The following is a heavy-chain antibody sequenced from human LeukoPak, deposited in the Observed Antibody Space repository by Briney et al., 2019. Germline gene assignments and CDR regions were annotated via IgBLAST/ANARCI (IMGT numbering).Heavy chain of an antibody. V-gene: IGHV4-34*01. CDR2: INHSGST. CDR1: GGSFSGYY. J-gene: IGHJ4*02. Sequence: SETLSLTCAVYGGSFSGYYWSWIRQPPGKGLEWIGEINHSGSTNYNPSLKSRVTISVDTSKNQFPLKLSSVTAADTAVYYCARGRVYGSGSYFSRFFYWGQGTLVTVSS. CDR3: ARGRVYGSGSYFSRFFY. D-gene: IGHD3-10*01.